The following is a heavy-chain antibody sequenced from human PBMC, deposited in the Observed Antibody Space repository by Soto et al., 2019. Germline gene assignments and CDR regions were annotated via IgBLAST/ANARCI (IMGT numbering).Heavy chain of an antibody. Sequence: QVQLVQSGAEVKKPGASVKVSCKASGYTFTSYAMHWVRQAPGQRLEWMGWINAGNGNTKYSQKFQGRVTITRDTSASTAYMELSSLRSEDTAVYYCARAHAKYCGGDCYTRPFDYWGQGTLVTVSS. D-gene: IGHD2-21*02. V-gene: IGHV1-3*01. CDR1: GYTFTSYA. J-gene: IGHJ4*02. CDR3: ARAHAKYCGGDCYTRPFDY. CDR2: INAGNGNT.